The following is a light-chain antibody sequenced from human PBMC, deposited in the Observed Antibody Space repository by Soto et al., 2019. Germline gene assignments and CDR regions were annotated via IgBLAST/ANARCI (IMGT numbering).Light chain of an antibody. J-gene: IGKJ5*01. Sequence: DIVMTQSPLSLPVTPGEPASISCRSSQSLLHSNGFHYLEWYLRTQGKSPQLLLYLTSVRDSGVPHRFSGMGSGTDFTLQLSRVEAEDVGVYYCMQALQNPLTFGQGTRLEIK. CDR1: QSLLHSNGFHY. CDR2: LTS. CDR3: MQALQNPLT. V-gene: IGKV2-28*01.